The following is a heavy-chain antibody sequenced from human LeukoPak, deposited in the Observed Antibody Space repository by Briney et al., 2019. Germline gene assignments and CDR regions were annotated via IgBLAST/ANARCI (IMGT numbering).Heavy chain of an antibody. CDR1: GFTFDDYG. D-gene: IGHD2-2*02. J-gene: IGHJ3*02. CDR2: INWNGGST. V-gene: IGHV3-20*04. Sequence: GGSLRLSCAASGFTFDDYGMSWARQAPGKGLEWVSGINWNGGSTGYADSVKGRFTISRDNAKNSLYLQMNSLRAEDTALYYCARGDIVVVPAAIFGAFDIWGQGTMVTVSS. CDR3: ARGDIVVVPAAIFGAFDI.